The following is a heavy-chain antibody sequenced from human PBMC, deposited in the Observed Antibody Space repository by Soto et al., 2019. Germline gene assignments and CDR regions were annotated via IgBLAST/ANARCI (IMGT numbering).Heavy chain of an antibody. CDR2: IRNKANGYAT. D-gene: IGHD1-7*01. Sequence: PGGSLRLSCAASGFTFNIAAIHWVRQASGKGLEWVGLIRNKANGYATAYAASVRGRITVSRDDSKNMAFLEINSLKTEVTAVYYCARQGVALELDLWGQGTLVTVSS. V-gene: IGHV3-73*01. CDR1: GFTFNIAA. CDR3: ARQGVALELDL. J-gene: IGHJ5*02.